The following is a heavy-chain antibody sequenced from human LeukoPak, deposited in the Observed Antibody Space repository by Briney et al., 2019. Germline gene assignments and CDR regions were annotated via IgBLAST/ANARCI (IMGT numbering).Heavy chain of an antibody. V-gene: IGHV1-46*01. D-gene: IGHD4-23*01. CDR2: INPSGGST. CDR1: GYTFTDYY. J-gene: IGHJ3*02. Sequence: ASVRVSCKASGYTFTDYYIHWVRQAPGQGLEWMGIINPSGGSTSYAQKFQGRVTMTRDMSTSTVYMELSSLRSEDTAVYYCARDRATVVTPGAFDIWGQGTMVTVSS. CDR3: ARDRATVVTPGAFDI.